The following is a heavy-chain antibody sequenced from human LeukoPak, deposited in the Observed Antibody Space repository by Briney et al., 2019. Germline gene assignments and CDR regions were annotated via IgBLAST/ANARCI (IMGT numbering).Heavy chain of an antibody. V-gene: IGHV4-4*02. D-gene: IGHD3-10*01. J-gene: IGHJ4*02. CDR1: GGSISSSNW. CDR2: IYHSGST. CDR3: ARMLRGYYYGTGSLPDY. Sequence: SGTLSLTCAVSGGSISSSNWWSWVRQPPGKGLEWIGEIYHSGSTNYNPSLKSRVTISVDKSKNQFSLKLSSVTAADTAVYYCARMLRGYYYGTGSLPDYWGQGTLVTVSS.